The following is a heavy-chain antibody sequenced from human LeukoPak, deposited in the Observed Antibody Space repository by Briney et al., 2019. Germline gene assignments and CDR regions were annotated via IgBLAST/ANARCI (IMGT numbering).Heavy chain of an antibody. CDR3: ARDRGVRGGAVNWFDP. CDR1: GFTFSSYS. D-gene: IGHD3-10*01. CDR2: ISSSSSYI. Sequence: GGSLRLSCAASGFTFSSYSMNWVRQAPGKGLEWVSSISSSSSYIYYADSVKGRFTISRDNAKNSPYLQMNSLRAEDTAVYYCARDRGVRGGAVNWFDPWGQGTLVTVSS. J-gene: IGHJ5*02. V-gene: IGHV3-21*01.